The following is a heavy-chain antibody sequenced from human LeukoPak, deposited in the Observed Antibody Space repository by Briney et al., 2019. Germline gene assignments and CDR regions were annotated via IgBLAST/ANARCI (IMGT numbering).Heavy chain of an antibody. V-gene: IGHV1-3*03. CDR1: GYTFTSYA. J-gene: IGHJ5*02. Sequence: ASVKVSCKASGYTFTSYAMHWVRQAPGQKLEWMGWINAGNGNTKYSQEFQGRVTITRDTSASTAYMELSSLRSEDMAVYYRARDPLSYYGSGPFDPWGQGTLVTVSS. CDR2: INAGNGNT. D-gene: IGHD3-10*01. CDR3: ARDPLSYYGSGPFDP.